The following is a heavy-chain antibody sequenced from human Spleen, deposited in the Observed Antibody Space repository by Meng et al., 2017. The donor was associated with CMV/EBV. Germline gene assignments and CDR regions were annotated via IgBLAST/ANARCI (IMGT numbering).Heavy chain of an antibody. V-gene: IGHV1-2*02. CDR2: INPNSGGT. CDR1: GYTFTGYY. Sequence: ASVKVSCKASGYTFTGYYMHWVRQAPGQGLEWKGWINPNSGGTNYAQKFQGRVTMTRDTSISTAYMELSRLRSDDTAVYYCARSRQQLDNWFDPWGQGTLVTVSS. J-gene: IGHJ5*02. D-gene: IGHD6-13*01. CDR3: ARSRQQLDNWFDP.